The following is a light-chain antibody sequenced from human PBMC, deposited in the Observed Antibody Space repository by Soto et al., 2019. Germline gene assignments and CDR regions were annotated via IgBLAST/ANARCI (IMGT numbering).Light chain of an antibody. CDR3: LQGYNFPWT. CDR1: QGISND. J-gene: IGKJ1*01. Sequence: AIQMTQSPSSLSASVGDRVTITCRASQGISNDLGWYQQKPGEAPKLLIYAASDLQSGVPPRFSCSGSGTDFTLTISSLQPEDFATYYCLQGYNFPWTFGQGTKVEI. CDR2: AAS. V-gene: IGKV1-6*01.